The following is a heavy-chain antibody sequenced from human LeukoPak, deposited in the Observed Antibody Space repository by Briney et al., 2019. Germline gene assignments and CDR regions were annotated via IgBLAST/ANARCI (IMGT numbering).Heavy chain of an antibody. CDR1: GGTFSSYA. Sequence: SVKVSCKASGGTFSSYAISWVRQAPGQGLEWMGGIIPIFGTANYAQKLQGRVTITADESTSTAYMELSSLRSEDTAVYYCARDPQPTVTAGTDDAFDVWGQGTMVTVSS. CDR3: ARDPQPTVTAGTDDAFDV. D-gene: IGHD2-21*02. V-gene: IGHV1-69*13. J-gene: IGHJ3*01. CDR2: IIPIFGTA.